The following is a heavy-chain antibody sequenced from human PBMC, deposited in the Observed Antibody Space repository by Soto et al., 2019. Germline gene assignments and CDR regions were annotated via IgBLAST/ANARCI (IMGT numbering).Heavy chain of an antibody. V-gene: IGHV4-39*01. D-gene: IGHD7-27*01. J-gene: IGHJ2*01. CDR2: IYYSGST. CDR1: GGSISSSSYY. CDR3: ARVTGDRNWYFDL. Sequence: SETLSLTCTVSGGSISSSSYYWGWIRQPPGKGLEWIGSIYYSGSTYYNPSLKSRVTISVDTSKNQFSLKLSSVTAADTAVYYCARVTGDRNWYFDLWGRGTLVTVSS.